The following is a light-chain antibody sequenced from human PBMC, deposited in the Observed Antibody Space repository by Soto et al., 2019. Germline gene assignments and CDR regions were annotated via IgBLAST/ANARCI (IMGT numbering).Light chain of an antibody. V-gene: IGKV1-39*01. CDR2: AAS. Sequence: LQMTQSPSSLSASVGDRVTITCRASQGISTYLNWYQQTPGKAPKLLIHAASSLHRGVPSRFSGGGSGTDFTLIISSLQPEDFATYYCQQSYTMAPNTFGQGTKLEIK. CDR3: QQSYTMAPNT. CDR1: QGISTY. J-gene: IGKJ2*01.